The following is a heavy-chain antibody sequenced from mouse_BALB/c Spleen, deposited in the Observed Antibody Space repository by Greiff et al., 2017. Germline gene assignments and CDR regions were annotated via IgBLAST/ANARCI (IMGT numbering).Heavy chain of an antibody. V-gene: IGHV1-7*01. CDR1: GYTFTSYW. Sequence: VKLQESGAELAKPGASVKMSCKASGYTFTSYWMHWVKQRPGQGLEWIGYINPSTGYTEYNQKFKDKATLTADKSSSTAYMQLSSLTSEDSAVYYCARSDYDGFSWFAYWGQGTLVTVSA. D-gene: IGHD2-4*01. CDR3: ARSDYDGFSWFAY. J-gene: IGHJ3*01. CDR2: INPSTGYT.